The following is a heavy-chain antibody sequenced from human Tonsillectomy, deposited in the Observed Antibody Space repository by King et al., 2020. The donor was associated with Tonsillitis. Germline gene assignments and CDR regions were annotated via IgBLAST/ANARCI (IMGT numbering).Heavy chain of an antibody. J-gene: IGHJ6*03. CDR1: GFTFSNAW. CDR3: TTDLLPVPDYYYMDV. D-gene: IGHD1-1*01. CDR2: IKSKTDGGTT. V-gene: IGHV3-15*01. Sequence: VQLVESGGGLVKPGGSLRLSCAASGFTFSNAWMSWVRQAPGKGLEWVGRIKSKTDGGTTDYAAPVKGRFTISRDDSKNTLYLQMNSLKTEDTAVYYCTTDLLPVPDYYYMDVWGKGTTVTVSS.